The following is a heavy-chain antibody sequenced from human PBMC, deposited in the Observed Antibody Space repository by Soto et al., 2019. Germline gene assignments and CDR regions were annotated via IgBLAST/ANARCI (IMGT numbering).Heavy chain of an antibody. D-gene: IGHD4-17*01. J-gene: IGHJ4*02. Sequence: EVQLLESGGGLVQPGGSLRLSCAASGFTFSSYARSWVRQAPGKGLEWVSAISGSGGSTYYADSVKGRFTISRDNSKNTLYLQMNSLRAEDTAVYYCAKSGDYGDYLDPFDYWGQGTLVTVSS. CDR3: AKSGDYGDYLDPFDY. CDR1: GFTFSSYA. CDR2: ISGSGGST. V-gene: IGHV3-23*01.